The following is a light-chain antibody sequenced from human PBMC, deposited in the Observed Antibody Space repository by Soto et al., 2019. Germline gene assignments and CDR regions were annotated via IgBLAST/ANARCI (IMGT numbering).Light chain of an antibody. CDR2: DAS. V-gene: IGKV3-20*01. CDR1: QSVSNK. J-gene: IGKJ4*01. Sequence: EIVMTQSPATLSVSPGERSTLSCRASQSVSNKLVWYQQKPGQAPRLLIYDASNRATGIPARFSGSGSGTDFTLTISRLEPEDFAVYYCQQYGSSPPDFGGGTKVDIK. CDR3: QQYGSSPPD.